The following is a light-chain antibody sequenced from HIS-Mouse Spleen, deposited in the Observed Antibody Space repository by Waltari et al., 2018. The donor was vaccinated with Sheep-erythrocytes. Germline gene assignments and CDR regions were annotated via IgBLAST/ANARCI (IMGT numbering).Light chain of an antibody. Sequence: AIQMTQSPSSLSASVGDRVTITCRASQGIRNDLGWYQQKPGKAPKLLIYAACSLQSGVPSRFSGSGYGTDFTLTISSLQPEDFATYYCLQDYNYPWTFGQGTKVEIK. J-gene: IGKJ1*01. CDR1: QGIRND. CDR2: AAC. V-gene: IGKV1-6*01. CDR3: LQDYNYPWT.